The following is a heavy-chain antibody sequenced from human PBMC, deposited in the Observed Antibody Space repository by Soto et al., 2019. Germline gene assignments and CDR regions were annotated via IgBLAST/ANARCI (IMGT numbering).Heavy chain of an antibody. CDR1: GYIFTSYW. J-gene: IGHJ6*02. CDR2: IYPGDSDT. D-gene: IGHD4-17*01. CDR3: ARQGDYGDYAAYYYGMDV. V-gene: IGHV5-51*01. Sequence: VESLKISCKGSGYIFTSYWIGCVLQMPVKVLEWMGIIYPGDSDTRYSPSFQGQVTISADKSISTAYLQWSSLKASDTAMYYCARQGDYGDYAAYYYGMDVWGQGTTVTVSS.